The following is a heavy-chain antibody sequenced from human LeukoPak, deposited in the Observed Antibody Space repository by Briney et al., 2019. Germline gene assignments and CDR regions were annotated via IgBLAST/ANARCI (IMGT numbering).Heavy chain of an antibody. CDR3: ARVMSLGGYDWGALVDY. J-gene: IGHJ4*02. CDR2: ISSSSSYI. D-gene: IGHD5-12*01. V-gene: IGHV3-21*01. CDR1: RFTFSSYS. Sequence: GGSLRLSCAASRFTFSSYSMNGVRQAPGKGLEWVSSISSSSSYIYYADSVKGRYTISRDNAKNSLYLQMNSLRAEDTAVYYCARVMSLGGYDWGALVDYWGQGTLVTVSS.